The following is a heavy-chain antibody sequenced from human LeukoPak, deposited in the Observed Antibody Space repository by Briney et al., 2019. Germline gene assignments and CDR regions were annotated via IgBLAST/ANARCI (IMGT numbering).Heavy chain of an antibody. D-gene: IGHD1-14*01. Sequence: SETLSLTCTVSGGSISSYYWSWIRQPPGKGLEWIGYLYYSGSTNYNPSLKSRVTISVDTSKNQFSLKLSSVTAADTAVYYCAGHLTGDYFDYWGQGTLVTVSS. CDR1: GGSISSYY. V-gene: IGHV4-59*08. J-gene: IGHJ4*02. CDR2: LYYSGST. CDR3: AGHLTGDYFDY.